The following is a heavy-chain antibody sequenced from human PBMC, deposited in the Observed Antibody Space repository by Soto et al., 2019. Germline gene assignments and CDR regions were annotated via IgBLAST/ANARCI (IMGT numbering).Heavy chain of an antibody. CDR2: VHYSGTT. Sequence: QMQLQESGPGLMKPSETLYLSCTVSGASVSISTHYWGLIRQPPGKGLEWIGTVHYSGTTHYTPSLKSRVTISVDTAKNQFSLKVSSVTAADTAVYYCASQVKTFYYGRSGYYPDYWGQGALVTVSS. J-gene: IGHJ4*02. V-gene: IGHV4-39*01. CDR3: ASQVKTFYYGRSGYYPDY. D-gene: IGHD3-22*01. CDR1: GASVSISTHY.